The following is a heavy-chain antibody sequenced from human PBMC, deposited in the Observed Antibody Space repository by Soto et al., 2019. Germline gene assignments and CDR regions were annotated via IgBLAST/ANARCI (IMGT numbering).Heavy chain of an antibody. CDR1: VFTVSDDH. V-gene: IGHV3-53*01. J-gene: IGHJ3*02. CDR3: AREAAGFDI. Sequence: RGSLLLSWVPSVFTVSDDHMSWVRQAPGKGPEWASVIYYGGTTYYADSVQGRFTISRDKSKNTLYLQMNDLRADDTAVYYCAREAAGFDIWGQGTMVTVSS. CDR2: IYYGGTT.